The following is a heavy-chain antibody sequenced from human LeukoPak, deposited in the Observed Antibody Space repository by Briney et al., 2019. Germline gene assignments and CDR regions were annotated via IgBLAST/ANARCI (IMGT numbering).Heavy chain of an antibody. Sequence: GASVKVSCKASGYTFTGYYMHWVRQAPGQGLEWMGWINPNSGGTNHAQKFQGRVTMTRDTSISTAYMEPSRLRSDDTAVYYCARVRSYGGKGFGLDYWGQGTLVTVSS. CDR2: INPNSGGT. CDR3: ARVRSYGGKGFGLDY. V-gene: IGHV1-2*02. J-gene: IGHJ4*02. CDR1: GYTFTGYY. D-gene: IGHD4-23*01.